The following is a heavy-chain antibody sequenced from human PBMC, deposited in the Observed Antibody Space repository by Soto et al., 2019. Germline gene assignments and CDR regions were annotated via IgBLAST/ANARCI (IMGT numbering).Heavy chain of an antibody. CDR3: AAFIASIKIY. D-gene: IGHD2-21*01. Sequence: PGGSLRLSCAASGFTFSDHFMDWVRQAPGKGLEWVGRIRNKANSYTTDYAASVKGRFTISRDDSKNSLYLHINSLKNDDTAVYYCAAFIASIKIYWGQGTLVTVSS. J-gene: IGHJ4*01. CDR2: IRNKANSYTT. V-gene: IGHV3-72*01. CDR1: GFTFSDHF.